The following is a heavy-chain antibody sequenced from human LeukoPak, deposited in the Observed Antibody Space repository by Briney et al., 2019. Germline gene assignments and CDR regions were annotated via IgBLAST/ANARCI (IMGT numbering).Heavy chain of an antibody. CDR3: ARDLFGEFGY. J-gene: IGHJ4*02. CDR1: GFTFSNYA. Sequence: GGSLRLSCAASGFTFSNYAMHWVRQATGKGLEWVSAIGTAGDTYYPGSVKGRFTISRENAKNSLYLQMNSLRAEDTAVYYCARDLFGEFGYWGQGTLVTVSS. CDR2: IGTAGDT. V-gene: IGHV3-13*01. D-gene: IGHD3-10*01.